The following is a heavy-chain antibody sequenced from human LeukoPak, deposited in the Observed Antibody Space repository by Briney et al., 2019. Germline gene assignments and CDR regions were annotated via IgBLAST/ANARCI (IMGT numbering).Heavy chain of an antibody. V-gene: IGHV1-2*02. CDR2: LNTDTGGT. Sequence: GASVKVSCKASGYPFTSYWIQWVRQAPGQGLEWMGWLNTDTGGTVYDQKFQDRVTMTRDTSTSAAYMELRTLTSDDTAVYYCARGASFHAYGIWGQGTMVTVSS. CDR1: GYPFTSYW. CDR3: ARGASFHAYGI. J-gene: IGHJ3*02. D-gene: IGHD3-3*02.